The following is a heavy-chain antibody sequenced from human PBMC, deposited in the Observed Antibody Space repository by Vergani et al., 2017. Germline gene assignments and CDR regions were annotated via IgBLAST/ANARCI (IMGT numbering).Heavy chain of an antibody. CDR3: AREITPLHQSWFDP. J-gene: IGHJ5*02. CDR2: ISSSSSYT. V-gene: IGHV3-21*05. Sequence: VQLVESGGGVVQPGRSLRLSCAASGFTFSSYAMSWVRQAPGKGLEGVSYISSSSSYTNYADSVKGRFTISRDNAKNSLYLQMNSLRAEDTAVYYCAREITPLHQSWFDPWGQGTLVTVSS. CDR1: GFTFSSYA. D-gene: IGHD1-14*01.